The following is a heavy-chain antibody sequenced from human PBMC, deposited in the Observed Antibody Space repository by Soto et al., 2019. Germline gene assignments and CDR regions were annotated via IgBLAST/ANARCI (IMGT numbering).Heavy chain of an antibody. V-gene: IGHV1-3*01. CDR1: GYTFTSYA. J-gene: IGHJ3*02. CDR3: AAALDTAIDLAFDI. Sequence: ASVKVSCKASGYTFTSYAMHWVRQAPGQRLEWMGWINAGNGNTKYSQKFQGRVTITRDTSESTAYMELSSLRSEDTAVYYCAAALDTAIDLAFDIWGQGTMVTVSS. CDR2: INAGNGNT. D-gene: IGHD5-18*01.